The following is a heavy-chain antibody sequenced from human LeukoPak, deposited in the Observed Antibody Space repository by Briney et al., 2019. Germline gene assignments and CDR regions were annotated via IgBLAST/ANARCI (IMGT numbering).Heavy chain of an antibody. D-gene: IGHD5-18*01. J-gene: IGHJ5*02. CDR2: ISPSGGST. CDR1: GYTLTSYY. Sequence: ASVKVSCKASGYTLTSYYMHWVRQAPGQGLEWMAIISPSGGSTFYAQKFQGRVTMTRDMSTSTVYMELSSLRSEDTAVYYCAKGAGGFSYYNWFDPWGQGTLVTVSS. V-gene: IGHV1-46*01. CDR3: AKGAGGFSYYNWFDP.